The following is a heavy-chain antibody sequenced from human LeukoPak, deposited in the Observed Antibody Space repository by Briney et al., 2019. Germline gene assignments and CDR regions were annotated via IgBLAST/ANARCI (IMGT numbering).Heavy chain of an antibody. V-gene: IGHV3-66*01. Sequence: GGSLRLSCAASGFNFNNAWMTWVRQAPGKGLEWVSLIYSDGSTYYADSVKGRFTISRDTSKNTLYLQMNNLRAEDTAVYYCARDLTSYDYVWDYWGQGTLVTVSS. CDR1: GFNFNNAW. CDR3: ARDLTSYDYVWDY. D-gene: IGHD3-16*01. CDR2: IYSDGST. J-gene: IGHJ4*02.